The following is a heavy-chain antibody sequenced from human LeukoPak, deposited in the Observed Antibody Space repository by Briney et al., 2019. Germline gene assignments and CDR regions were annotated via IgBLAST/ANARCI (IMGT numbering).Heavy chain of an antibody. Sequence: IPSETLSLTCNVSGASISDYYWSWVRQSPEKGLEWIASLLYSGSTHYNPSLRSRVAISGDTSNNQFSLILTSVTTTDTAVYYCARTGRRGYFDFWGRGTLVTVSS. J-gene: IGHJ2*01. D-gene: IGHD1-14*01. CDR1: GASISDYY. CDR2: LLYSGST. CDR3: ARTGRRGYFDF. V-gene: IGHV4-59*01.